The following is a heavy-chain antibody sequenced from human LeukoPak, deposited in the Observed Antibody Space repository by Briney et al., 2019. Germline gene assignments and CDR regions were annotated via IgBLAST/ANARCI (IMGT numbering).Heavy chain of an antibody. CDR1: GYTFTSHY. V-gene: IGHV1-46*01. CDR3: ARHRFKGSSSWYEGFDY. CDR2: VNPSGGST. J-gene: IGHJ4*02. D-gene: IGHD6-13*01. Sequence: EASVRVSCKASGYTFTSHYIHWVRQAPGQGLEWMGTVNPSGGSTRYAQTFQGRVTISVDTSKNQFSLKLSSVTAADTAVYYCARHRFKGSSSWYEGFDYWGQGTLVTVSS.